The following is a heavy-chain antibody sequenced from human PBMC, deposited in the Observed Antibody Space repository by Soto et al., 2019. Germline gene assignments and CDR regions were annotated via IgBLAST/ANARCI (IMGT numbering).Heavy chain of an antibody. CDR1: GFTFFAYW. J-gene: IGHJ5*01. CDR2: INSDGSHT. CDR3: AKEGDYAEDTGENGLDS. V-gene: IGHV3-74*01. Sequence: EVQLVESGGGLVQPGGSLRLSCAASGFTFFAYWIHWVRQVPGKGLVWVSRINSDGSHTSYADSVRGRFTISRDNSKNTVYLQMNSLTAEDTSVNYCAKEGDYAEDTGENGLDSWGQGSLVTVSS. D-gene: IGHD4-17*01.